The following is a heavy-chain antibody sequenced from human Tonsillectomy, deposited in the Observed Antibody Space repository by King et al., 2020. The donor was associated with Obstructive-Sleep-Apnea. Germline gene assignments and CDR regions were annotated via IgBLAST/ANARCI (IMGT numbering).Heavy chain of an antibody. CDR1: GGSFSGYY. D-gene: IGHD6-19*01. J-gene: IGHJ5*02. CDR2: INHSGST. V-gene: IGHV4-34*01. CDR3: ASTWGAVAANTGFDP. Sequence: QVQLQQWGAGLLKPSETLSLTCAVYGGSFSGYYWSWVRQPPGKGLEWIGEINHSGSTNYNPSLKSRVTISVDTSKNQFSLKLSSVTAADTAVYYCASTWGAVAANTGFDPWGQGTLVTVSS.